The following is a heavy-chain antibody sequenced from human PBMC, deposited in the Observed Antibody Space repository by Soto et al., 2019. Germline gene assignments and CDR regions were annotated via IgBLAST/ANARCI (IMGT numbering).Heavy chain of an antibody. J-gene: IGHJ4*02. V-gene: IGHV4-31*03. Sequence: QVQLQESGPGLVKPSQTLSLTCTVSGGSISSGDYYWSWVRQHPGKALEYIGYIYYSGSTYYNPSLKSRVAISLDTSKSQFSLNLSSVIAADTAVCYCAREWLVRGSFDYCGQGTLVTVSS. CDR1: GGSISSGDYY. CDR2: IYYSGST. D-gene: IGHD6-19*01. CDR3: AREWLVRGSFDY.